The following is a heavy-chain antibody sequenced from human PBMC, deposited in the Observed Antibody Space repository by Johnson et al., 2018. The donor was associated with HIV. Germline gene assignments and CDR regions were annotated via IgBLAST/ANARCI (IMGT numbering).Heavy chain of an antibody. CDR2: IRSKAYGGTT. V-gene: IGHV3-49*04. J-gene: IGHJ3*02. CDR1: GFTFSQFA. Sequence: VQLVESGGGVVQPGRSLRLSCAASGFTFSQFAMHWVRQAPGTGLEWVGFIRSKAYGGTTDYAASVKGRFTISRDDSKSIAYLQMNSLRAEDTALYYCARGSRYTYDNDDAHLLHAFDIWGQGTVVTVSS. CDR3: ARGSRYTYDNDDAHLLHAFDI. D-gene: IGHD3-22*01.